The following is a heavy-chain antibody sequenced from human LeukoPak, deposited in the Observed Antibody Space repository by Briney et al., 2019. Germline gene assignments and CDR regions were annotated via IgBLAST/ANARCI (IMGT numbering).Heavy chain of an antibody. Sequence: GGSLRLSCAASGFTFRSYAMSWVRQAPGKGLEWVSSIGSGGVRTYYADSVKGRFTISRDNSKNTLYLQMNTLRADDTALYYCANLTGRLVGVVDSWGQGTLVTVSS. V-gene: IGHV3-23*01. CDR3: ANLTGRLVGVVDS. D-gene: IGHD7-27*01. CDR1: GFTFRSYA. CDR2: IGSGGVRT. J-gene: IGHJ4*02.